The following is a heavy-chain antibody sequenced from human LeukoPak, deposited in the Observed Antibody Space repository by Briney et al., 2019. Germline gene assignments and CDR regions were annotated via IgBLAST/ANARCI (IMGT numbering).Heavy chain of an antibody. V-gene: IGHV4-39*07. CDR3: ARVPGVYSGYDYGSFDY. CDR2: IDYSGSI. Sequence: PSETLSLTCTVSGGSISSSSYYWGWFRQPPGKGLEWIGSIDYSGSIYYNPSLKSRVTISVDTSKNQFSLKLSSVTAADTAVYYCARVPGVYSGYDYGSFDYWGQGTLVTVSS. D-gene: IGHD5-12*01. CDR1: GGSISSSSYY. J-gene: IGHJ4*02.